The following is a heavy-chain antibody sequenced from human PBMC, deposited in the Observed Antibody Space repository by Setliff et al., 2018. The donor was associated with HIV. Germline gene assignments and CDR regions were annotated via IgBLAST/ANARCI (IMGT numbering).Heavy chain of an antibody. J-gene: IGHJ3*02. CDR2: ISAYNGNT. CDR3: ASDRLNVYSSVHAFDI. Sequence: ASVKVSCKASGYTFTSYGISWVRQAPGQGLEWMGWISAYNGNTNYAQKLQGRVTMTTDTSTSTAYMEVRSLGSDDTSVYYCASDRLNVYSSVHAFDIWGQGTMVTVSS. V-gene: IGHV1-18*01. D-gene: IGHD6-19*01. CDR1: GYTFTSYG.